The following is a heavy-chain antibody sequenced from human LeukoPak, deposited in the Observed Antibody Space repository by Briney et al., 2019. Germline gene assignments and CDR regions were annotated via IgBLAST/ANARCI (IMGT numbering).Heavy chain of an antibody. CDR1: GFTFSSYA. D-gene: IGHD5-24*01. CDR2: IKEDGSES. V-gene: IGHV3-7*01. J-gene: IGHJ4*02. Sequence: GGSLRLSCAASGFTFSSYAMCWVRQAPGKGLEWVANIKEDGSESHYVGSVKGRFTISRDNAKNSLYLQMNSLRDEDTAVYFCGRARDFSSFWGQGTLVTVSS. CDR3: GRARDFSSF.